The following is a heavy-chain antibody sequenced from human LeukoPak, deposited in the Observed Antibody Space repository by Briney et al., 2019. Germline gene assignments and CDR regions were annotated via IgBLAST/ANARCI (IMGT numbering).Heavy chain of an antibody. CDR1: GGSISSGSYY. D-gene: IGHD4-23*01. CDR3: ARAPGVVTSFDY. Sequence: PSETLSLTCTVSGGSISSGSYYWSWIRQPAGKGLEWIGRIYTSGSTNYNPSLKSRVTISVDTSKNQFSLKLSSVTAADTAVYYCARAPGVVTSFDYWGQGTLVSVSS. J-gene: IGHJ4*02. V-gene: IGHV4-61*02. CDR2: IYTSGST.